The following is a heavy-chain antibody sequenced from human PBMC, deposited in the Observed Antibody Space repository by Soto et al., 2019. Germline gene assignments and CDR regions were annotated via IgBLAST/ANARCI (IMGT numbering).Heavy chain of an antibody. CDR2: IYPGDSDT. J-gene: IGHJ6*02. D-gene: IGHD3-9*01. Sequence: PGESLKISCRGSGYSFTIYWIGWVRQMPGKGLEWMGIIYPGDSDTRYSPSFQGQATISADKSISTAYLQWSSLKASDTAMYYCAIPYXILTGIPPPYYYYGMDVWGQGTTVTVSS. V-gene: IGHV5-51*01. CDR3: AIPYXILTGIPPPYYYYGMDV. CDR1: GYSFTIYW.